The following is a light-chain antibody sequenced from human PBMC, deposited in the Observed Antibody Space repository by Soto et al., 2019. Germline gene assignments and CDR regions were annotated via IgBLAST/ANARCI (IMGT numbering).Light chain of an antibody. CDR3: SSYRRGSTRVV. Sequence: QSALSQPASVSGSPGQSITISCTGTSSDVGGYNYVSWYQQHPGKAPKVMIYDVHKRPSGISNRFSGSKSGSTASLTISGLQVEDEADYYCSSYRRGSTRVVFGGGTKL. CDR1: SSDVGGYNY. V-gene: IGLV2-14*03. J-gene: IGLJ2*01. CDR2: DVH.